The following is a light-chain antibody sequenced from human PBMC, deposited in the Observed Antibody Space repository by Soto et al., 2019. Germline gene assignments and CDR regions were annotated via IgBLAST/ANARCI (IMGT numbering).Light chain of an antibody. J-gene: IGKJ1*01. CDR2: RAS. CDR3: QQYHNLWA. Sequence: EIVLTQSPGTVSLSPGERATLSCRASQNIYSNLGWYQQRPGQAPRLIIYRASTRATGIPARFSGSGSGTEFTLTINSLQSEDFAVYYCQQYHNLWAFGRGTKV. CDR1: QNIYSN. V-gene: IGKV3-15*01.